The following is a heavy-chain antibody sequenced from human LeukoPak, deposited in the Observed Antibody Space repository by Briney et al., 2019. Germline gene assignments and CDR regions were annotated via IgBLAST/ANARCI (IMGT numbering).Heavy chain of an antibody. V-gene: IGHV3-74*01. J-gene: IGHJ4*02. CDR2: INSDGSST. Sequence: PGGSLRLSCAASGFNFSSYGMHWVRQAPGKGLVWVSQINSDGSSTAYADSVKGRFTISRDNAKNTLYLQMNSLRAEDTAVYYCARTQGFWGQGTLVTVSS. CDR1: GFNFSSYG. CDR3: ARTQGF.